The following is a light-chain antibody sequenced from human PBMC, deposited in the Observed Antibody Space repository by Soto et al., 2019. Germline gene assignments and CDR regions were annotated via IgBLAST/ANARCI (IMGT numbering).Light chain of an antibody. CDR3: HHYNNWPLHT. J-gene: IGKJ5*01. CDR1: QSVSSN. Sequence: EIVMTQSPATLSVSPGERATLSCWASQSVSSNLAWYQQKPGQAPRLLIYGASTRATGIPARFSGSGSATEFTLTISSLQSEDSAVYYCHHYNNWPLHTFGQGIRLEIK. CDR2: GAS. V-gene: IGKV3-15*01.